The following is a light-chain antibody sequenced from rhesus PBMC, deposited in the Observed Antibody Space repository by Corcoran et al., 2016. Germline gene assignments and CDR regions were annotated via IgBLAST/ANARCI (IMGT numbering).Light chain of an antibody. J-gene: IGKJ3*01. CDR1: QSVSSS. CDR3: QRYSNWPFP. V-gene: IGKV3-42*03. CDR2: GAA. Sequence: EIVLTQSPATLSLSPGERATLSCRASQSVSSSLAWYQQKPEQAPRLLIYGAAIMAPGIPDRVSGRGSGTVFTLTISSLEPEGFAVYYCQRYSNWPFPFGPGTKLDIK.